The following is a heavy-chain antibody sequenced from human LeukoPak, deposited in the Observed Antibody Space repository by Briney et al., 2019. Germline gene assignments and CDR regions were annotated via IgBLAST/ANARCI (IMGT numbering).Heavy chain of an antibody. CDR3: AKDVYCSSTSCRGWFDP. CDR2: ISSSSSYI. D-gene: IGHD2-2*01. J-gene: IGHJ5*02. V-gene: IGHV3-21*04. Sequence: SGGSLRLSCAASGFTFSSYSMNWVRQAPGKGLEWVSSISSSSSYIYYADSVKGRFTISRDNAKNSLYLQMNSLRAEDTAVYYCAKDVYCSSTSCRGWFDPWGQGTLVTVSS. CDR1: GFTFSSYS.